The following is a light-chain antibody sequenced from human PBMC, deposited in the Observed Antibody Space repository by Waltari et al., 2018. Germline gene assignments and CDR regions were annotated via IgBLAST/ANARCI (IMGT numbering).Light chain of an antibody. CDR2: NNN. CDR1: RSNIGSNY. Sequence: QSVLTQPPSASGAPGQSVTISCSGSRSNIGSNYVYWYQQLSGKAPKLLIYNNNQRPSGVPDRFSGSKSGTSASLAISGLQSKDEADYYCSSWDIRLSGGVFGGGTRLTV. J-gene: IGLJ2*01. V-gene: IGLV1-47*02. CDR3: SSWDIRLSGGV.